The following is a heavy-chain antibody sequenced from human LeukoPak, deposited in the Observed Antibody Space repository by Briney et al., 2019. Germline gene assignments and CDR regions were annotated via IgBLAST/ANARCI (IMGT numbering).Heavy chain of an antibody. Sequence: GGSLRLSCAASGFTVSSNYMSWVRQAPGKGLEWVSVIYSGGSTYYADSVKGRFTISRDNSKNTLYLQMNSLRAEDTAVYYCARETATIRYFDYWGQGTLVTVSS. CDR1: GFTVSSNY. CDR2: IYSGGST. J-gene: IGHJ4*02. V-gene: IGHV3-53*01. CDR3: ARETATIRYFDY. D-gene: IGHD5-24*01.